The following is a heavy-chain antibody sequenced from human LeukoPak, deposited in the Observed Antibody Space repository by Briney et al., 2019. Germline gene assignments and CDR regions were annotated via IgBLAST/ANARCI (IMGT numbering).Heavy chain of an antibody. V-gene: IGHV4-30-4*08. CDR1: GGSISSGNYY. CDR3: ARGPRETYSSSWYSHDKWFDP. Sequence: PSETLSLTCTVSGGSISSGNYYWSWIRQSPGKGPEWIGYIYYSGGTYSNPSLESRVIISVDTSKNQFSLKLSSVTAADTAVYYCARGPRETYSSSWYSHDKWFDPWGQGTLVTVSS. CDR2: IYYSGGT. J-gene: IGHJ5*02. D-gene: IGHD6-13*01.